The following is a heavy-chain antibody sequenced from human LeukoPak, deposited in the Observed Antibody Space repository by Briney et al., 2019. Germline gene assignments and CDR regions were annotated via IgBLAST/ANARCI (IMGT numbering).Heavy chain of an antibody. CDR3: ARHGYDSPGGYYYYYYYMDV. CDR1: GGSISSSSYY. Sequence: PSETLSLTCTVSGGSISSSSYYWGWIRQPPGKGLEWIGSIYYSGSTYYNPSLKSRVTISVDTSKNQFSLKLSSVTAADTAVYYCARHGYDSPGGYYYYYYYMDVWGKGTTVTVSS. J-gene: IGHJ6*03. V-gene: IGHV4-39*01. D-gene: IGHD5-12*01. CDR2: IYYSGST.